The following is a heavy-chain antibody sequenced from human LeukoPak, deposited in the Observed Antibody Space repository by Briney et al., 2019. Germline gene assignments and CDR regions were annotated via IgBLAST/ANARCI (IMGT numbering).Heavy chain of an antibody. CDR2: ISGSGGST. CDR1: GFTFKSYN. CDR3: AKESAYCGGGCYYLVDS. J-gene: IGHJ4*02. Sequence: PGGSLRLSCAVSGFTFKSYNMTWVRQAPGKGLEWVSAISGSGGSTYYTDSVKGRFTISRDNSKSTLCLQMNSLRAEDTAVYYCAKESAYCGGGCYYLVDSWGQGTLVTVSS. V-gene: IGHV3-23*01. D-gene: IGHD2-21*01.